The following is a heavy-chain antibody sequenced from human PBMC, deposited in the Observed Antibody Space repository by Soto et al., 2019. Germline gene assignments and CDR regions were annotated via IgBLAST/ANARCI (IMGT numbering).Heavy chain of an antibody. CDR3: ARDSAVAGDDSFDI. D-gene: IGHD6-19*01. Sequence: QVQLVESGGGVVQPGRSLRLSCAASGFTFSSYGMHWVRQAPGKGLEWVAVIWYDGSNKYYADSVKGRFTISRDNSKNTLYLQMNSLRAEATAVYYCARDSAVAGDDSFDIWGQGTMVTVSS. CDR1: GFTFSSYG. CDR2: IWYDGSNK. V-gene: IGHV3-33*01. J-gene: IGHJ3*02.